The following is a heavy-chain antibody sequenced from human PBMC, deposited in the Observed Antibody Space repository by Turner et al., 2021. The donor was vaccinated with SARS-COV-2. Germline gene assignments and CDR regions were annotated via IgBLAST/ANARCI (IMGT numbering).Heavy chain of an antibody. CDR1: GFTVSSNY. Sequence: EGQLVESGGGLIQPGGSLSLSCAASGFTVSSNYLSWVRQAPGKVLEWVSVSYSGGSTFYADSVKGRFTISRDNSKNTVYLQMNSLRAEDTGVYYCARDMGGIRFDYWGQGTLVTVSS. CDR3: ARDMGGIRFDY. CDR2: SYSGGST. J-gene: IGHJ4*02. V-gene: IGHV3-53*01. D-gene: IGHD2-15*01.